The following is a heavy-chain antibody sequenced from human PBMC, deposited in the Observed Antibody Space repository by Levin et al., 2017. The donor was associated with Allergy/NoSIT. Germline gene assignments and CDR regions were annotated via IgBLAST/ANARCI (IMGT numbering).Heavy chain of an antibody. CDR1: GFTFSSYE. J-gene: IGHJ4*02. CDR2: MSNSGSTI. V-gene: IGHV3-48*03. CDR3: VTIYGGSSDFDY. Sequence: TGGSLRLSCAASGFTFSSYEMNWVRQAPGKGLEWVSYMSNSGSTIYYADSVKGRFTISRDNAKNSLYLQMNSLRAEDTAVYYCVTIYGGSSDFDYWGQGTLVTVSS. D-gene: IGHD4-23*01.